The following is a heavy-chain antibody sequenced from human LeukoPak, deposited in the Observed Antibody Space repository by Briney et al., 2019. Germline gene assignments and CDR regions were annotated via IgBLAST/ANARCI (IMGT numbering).Heavy chain of an antibody. CDR2: ISSSSSYI. CDR3: ARGSSGWYHY. V-gene: IGHV3-21*01. J-gene: IGHJ4*02. D-gene: IGHD6-19*01. CDR1: GFTFSSYT. Sequence: GSLRLSCAASGFTFSSYTMNWVRQAPGKGLEWVSSISSSSSYIYYADSVKGRFTISRDNAKNSLYLQMNSLRAEDTAVYYCARGSSGWYHYWGQGTLVTVSS.